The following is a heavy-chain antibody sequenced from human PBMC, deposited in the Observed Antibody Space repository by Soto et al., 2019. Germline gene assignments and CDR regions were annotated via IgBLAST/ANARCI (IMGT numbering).Heavy chain of an antibody. J-gene: IGHJ5*02. CDR1: GVNVKISS. CDR2: ISSSSSTI. D-gene: IGHD3-3*01. V-gene: IGHV3-48*02. CDR3: ARESRFLEWLSLNWFDP. Sequence: PGGCPRISCADSGVNVKISSIDGVRQAPGKGLEWVSYISSSSSTIYYADSVKGRFTISRDNAKNSLYLQMNSLRDEDTAVYYCARESRFLEWLSLNWFDPWGQGTLVTVSS.